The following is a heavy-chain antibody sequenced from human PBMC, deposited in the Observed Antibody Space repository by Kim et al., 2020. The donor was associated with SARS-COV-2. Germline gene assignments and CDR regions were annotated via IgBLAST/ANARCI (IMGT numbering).Heavy chain of an antibody. CDR1: GFPFSGSM. V-gene: IGHV3-73*01. CDR3: TRLGYSSSWYGMDV. D-gene: IGHD6-13*01. CDR2: IKSKGDSYAT. Sequence: GGSLRLSCAASGFPFSGSMMHWVRQASGKGLEWVAGIKSKGDSYATAYAASRKGSITISRDNSKNTVYLVMNSLKVEDTAVYYCTRLGYSSSWYGMDVWGQGTMVTVSS. J-gene: IGHJ6*02.